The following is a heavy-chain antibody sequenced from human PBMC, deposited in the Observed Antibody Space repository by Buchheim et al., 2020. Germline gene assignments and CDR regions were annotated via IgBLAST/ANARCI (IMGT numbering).Heavy chain of an antibody. CDR2: IIPIFGTA. Sequence: QVQLVQSGAEVKKPGSSVKVSCKASGGTFSSYAIGWVRQAPGQGLEWMGGIIPIFGTANYAQKFQGRVTITADKSTSTAYMELSSLRSEDTAVYYCARAAGYCSGGSCYSAMFSIGYFDYWGQGTL. V-gene: IGHV1-69*06. CDR1: GGTFSSYA. D-gene: IGHD2-15*01. CDR3: ARAAGYCSGGSCYSAMFSIGYFDY. J-gene: IGHJ4*02.